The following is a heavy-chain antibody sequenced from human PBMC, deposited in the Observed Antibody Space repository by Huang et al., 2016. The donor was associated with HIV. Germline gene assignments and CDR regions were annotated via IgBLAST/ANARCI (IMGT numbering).Heavy chain of an antibody. Sequence: QVQLVESGGGVVQSGRSLRLSCAAFGFTFNKFDMHWVRQAPGKGLEWGAIIADDGSSKYHADSVKGRFTISRDNSKNTVYLQMNSLRVEDTAVYYCAKDGRGSGTYYDYFEYWGQGTLVTVSS. CDR3: AKDGRGSGTYYDYFEY. CDR1: GFTFNKFD. D-gene: IGHD1-26*01. V-gene: IGHV3-30*18. J-gene: IGHJ4*02. CDR2: IADDGSSK.